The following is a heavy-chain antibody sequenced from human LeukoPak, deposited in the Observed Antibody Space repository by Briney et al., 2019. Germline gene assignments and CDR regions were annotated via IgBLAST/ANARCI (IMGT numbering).Heavy chain of an antibody. J-gene: IGHJ4*02. D-gene: IGHD3-22*01. CDR2: IYHSGST. CDR3: ARENDSSGYYLVDY. V-gene: IGHV4-38-2*02. Sequence: SETLSLTCTVSGYSISSGYYWGWIRQPPGKGLEWIGSIYHSGSTYYNPSLKSRVTISVDTSKNQFSLKLSSVTAADTAVYYCARENDSSGYYLVDYWGQETLVTVSS. CDR1: GYSISSGYY.